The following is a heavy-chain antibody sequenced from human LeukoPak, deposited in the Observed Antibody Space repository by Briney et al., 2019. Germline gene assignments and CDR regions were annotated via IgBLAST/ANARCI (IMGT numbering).Heavy chain of an antibody. D-gene: IGHD2-21*01. J-gene: IGHJ6*03. CDR2: INHSGST. V-gene: IGHV4-34*01. CDR3: ARRVWFYYMDA. CDR1: GGSFSGYY. Sequence: SETLSLTCAVYGGSFSGYYWSWLRQPQGKGLEWIGEINHSGSTNNNPSLKSRVTISVDTSKNQFSLNLSSVTAADTAVYYCARRVWFYYMDAWGKGTTVTVSS.